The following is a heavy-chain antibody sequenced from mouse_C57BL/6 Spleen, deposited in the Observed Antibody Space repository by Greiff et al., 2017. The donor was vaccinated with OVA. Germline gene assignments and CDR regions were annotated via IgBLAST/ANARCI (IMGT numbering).Heavy chain of an antibody. J-gene: IGHJ3*01. D-gene: IGHD2-2*01. Sequence: EVQLVESGGGLVKPGGSLKLSCAASGFTFSSYAMSWVRQTPEKRLEWVATISDGGSYTYYPDNVKGRFTISRDNAKNNLYLQMSHLKSEDTAMYYCARAMVTTKNWVAYWGQGTLGTVSA. CDR3: ARAMVTTKNWVAY. CDR1: GFTFSSYA. V-gene: IGHV5-4*01. CDR2: ISDGGSYT.